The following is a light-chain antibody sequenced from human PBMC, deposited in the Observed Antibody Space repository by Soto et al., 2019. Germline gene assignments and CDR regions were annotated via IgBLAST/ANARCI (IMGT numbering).Light chain of an antibody. CDR2: EDN. V-gene: IGLV3-1*01. CDR3: QAWDSSTGV. CDR1: KLGDKY. J-gene: IGLJ1*01. Sequence: SYELTQPPSVSVSPGQTANITCSGDKLGDKYASWYQQRPGQSPVLVIYEDNKRPSGIPERFSGSNSGNTATLTISGTQAMDEADYYCQAWDSSTGVFGTGTKLTVL.